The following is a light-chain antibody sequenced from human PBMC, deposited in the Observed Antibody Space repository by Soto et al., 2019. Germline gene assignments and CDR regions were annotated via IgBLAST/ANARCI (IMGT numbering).Light chain of an antibody. J-gene: IGKJ5*01. Sequence: DIAMTQSPLSLTVTPGEPASISCRSSQALLRSNGYNYFNWYLQRPGQSPHLLIYGGSNVAPGVPDRFSGSGSGTDFTLKISRVEADDVGVYYCMQAVQTPITFGQGTRLENK. CDR3: MQAVQTPIT. CDR1: QALLRSNGYNY. V-gene: IGKV2-28*01. CDR2: GGS.